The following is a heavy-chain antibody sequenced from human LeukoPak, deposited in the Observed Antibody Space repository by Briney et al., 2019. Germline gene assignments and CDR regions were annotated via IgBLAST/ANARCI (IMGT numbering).Heavy chain of an antibody. CDR3: ARPGVLRYFDWLFRAFDI. D-gene: IGHD3-9*01. J-gene: IGHJ3*02. CDR1: GGSFSGYY. Sequence: SETLSLTCAVYGGSFSGYYWSWIRQPPGKGLEWIGEINHSGSTNYNPSLKSRVTISVDTSKNQFSLKLSSVTAADTAVYYCARPGVLRYFDWLFRAFDIWGQGTMVTVPS. CDR2: INHSGST. V-gene: IGHV4-34*01.